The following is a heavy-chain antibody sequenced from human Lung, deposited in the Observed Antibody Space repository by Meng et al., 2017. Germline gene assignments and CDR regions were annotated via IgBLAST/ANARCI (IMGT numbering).Heavy chain of an antibody. J-gene: IGHJ2*01. CDR3: ARGQKGYFDL. Sequence: QWQLQEPGPGLVTPYQTLSLTGTVSGGSISSSNYYWSWIRQPPGKGLEWSGHIYNSGSTYYNPSLKSRITISVDTSKNQFSLKLSSVTAADTAVYYCARGQKGYFDLWGRGTLVTVSS. V-gene: IGHV4-30-4*01. CDR1: GGSISSSNYY. CDR2: IYNSGST.